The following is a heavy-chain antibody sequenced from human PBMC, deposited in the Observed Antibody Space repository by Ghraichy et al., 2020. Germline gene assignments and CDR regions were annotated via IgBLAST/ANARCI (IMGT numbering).Heavy chain of an antibody. J-gene: IGHJ6*02. Sequence: ASVKVSCKVSGYTLTELSMHWVRQAPGKGLEWMGGFDPEDGETIYAQKFQGRVTMTEDTSTDTAYMELSSLRSEDTAVYYCATGYVKLLWFRGPSPDYYGMDVWGQGTTVTVSS. CDR2: FDPEDGET. D-gene: IGHD3-10*01. V-gene: IGHV1-24*01. CDR1: GYTLTELS. CDR3: ATGYVKLLWFRGPSPDYYGMDV.